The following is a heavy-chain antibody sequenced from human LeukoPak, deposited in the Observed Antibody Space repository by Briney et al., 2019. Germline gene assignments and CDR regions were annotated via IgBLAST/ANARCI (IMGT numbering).Heavy chain of an antibody. CDR1: GGSISSSSYY. CDR2: IYYSGST. CDR3: ATRGGSGTPRLDY. V-gene: IGHV4-39*07. D-gene: IGHD3-10*01. Sequence: SETLSLTCTVSGGSISSSSYYWGWIRQPPGKGLEWIGSIYYSGSTYYNPSLKTRVTISVDTSKNQFSLKLSSVTAADTAVYYCATRGGSGTPRLDYWGQGTLVTVSS. J-gene: IGHJ4*02.